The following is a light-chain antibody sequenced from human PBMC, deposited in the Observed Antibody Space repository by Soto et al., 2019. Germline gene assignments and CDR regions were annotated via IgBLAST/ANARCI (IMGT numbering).Light chain of an antibody. J-gene: IGKJ1*01. Sequence: DLPMTQSPSTLSASVGARVTITCRASQSISSWLAWYQQKPGKAPNLLIYSASSLESGVPSRLSGSGSGTDCTLTIRSMQPEDCATDFCKQRYSRPRACGQGTKGDLK. CDR3: KQRYSRPRA. V-gene: IGKV1-39*01. CDR2: SAS. CDR1: QSISSW.